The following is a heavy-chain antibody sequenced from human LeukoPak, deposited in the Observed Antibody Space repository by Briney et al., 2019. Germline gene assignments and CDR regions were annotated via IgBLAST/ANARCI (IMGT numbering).Heavy chain of an antibody. CDR1: GYSISSVYY. CDR3: ARSIAAVGNFYFDY. CDR2: IYHSGST. D-gene: IGHD6-13*01. V-gene: IGHV4-38-2*01. Sequence: PSETLSLTCALYGYSISSVYYWVGMRQPPGKGLEWTGTIYHSGSTYYNPSLKSRVTISVYTSKNQFSLKLSSVTAADTAVYYCARSIAAVGNFYFDYWGQGTLLTVSS. J-gene: IGHJ4*02.